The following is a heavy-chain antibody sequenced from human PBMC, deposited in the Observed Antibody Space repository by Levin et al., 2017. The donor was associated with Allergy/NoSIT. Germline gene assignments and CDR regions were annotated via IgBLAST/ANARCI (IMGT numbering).Heavy chain of an antibody. V-gene: IGHV4-4*07. CDR1: GDSISNYY. D-gene: IGHD3/OR15-3a*01. CDR2: IYTTGST. J-gene: IGHJ3*01. CDR3: ARDWTEVQPDAFDV. Sequence: SQTLSLTCTVSGDSISNYYWSWIRQPAGKGLEWIGRIYTTGSTSYNPSLGSRVTMSVDTAKNHFSLTVTSVTAADTAVYYCARDWTEVQPDAFDVWGRGTVVTVSS.